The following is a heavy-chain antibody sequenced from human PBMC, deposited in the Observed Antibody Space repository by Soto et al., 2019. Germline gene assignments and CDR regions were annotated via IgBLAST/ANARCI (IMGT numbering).Heavy chain of an antibody. D-gene: IGHD2-15*01. V-gene: IGHV4-61*01. CDR1: GDSVSSGNYY. Sequence: SETLSLTCTVSGDSVSSGNYYWSWIRQPPGKGLEWIGYIYYNGSTNYNPSLKSRVTISLDTSKNQFSLKLSSVTAADTAVYYCARGRYCSGGSCYNFDYWGQGTLVTVSS. CDR2: IYYNGST. J-gene: IGHJ4*02. CDR3: ARGRYCSGGSCYNFDY.